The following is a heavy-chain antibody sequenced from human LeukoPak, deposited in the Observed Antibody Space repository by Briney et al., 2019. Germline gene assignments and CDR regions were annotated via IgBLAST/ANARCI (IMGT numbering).Heavy chain of an antibody. CDR1: GGSISSSSYY. CDR2: LYYSGST. D-gene: IGHD3-3*01. CDR3: ARILYDLWSGSMSYFDY. J-gene: IGHJ4*02. Sequence: SETLSLTCTVSGGSISSSSYYWGWIRQPPGKGLEWIGTLYYSGSTYYNPSLKSRVTISVDTSTNHFSLKLSSVTAADTAVYYCARILYDLWSGSMSYFDYWGQGTLVTVSS. V-gene: IGHV4-39*02.